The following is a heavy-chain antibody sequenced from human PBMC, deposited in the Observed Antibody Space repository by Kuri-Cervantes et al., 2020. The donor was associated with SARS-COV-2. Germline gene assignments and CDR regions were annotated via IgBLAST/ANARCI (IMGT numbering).Heavy chain of an antibody. V-gene: IGHV4-34*01. J-gene: IGHJ5*02. CDR3: ARESSSSWYWFDP. Sequence: SCAVYGGSFSGYYWSWIRQPPGKGLEWIGEINHSGSTNYNPSLKSRVTISVDTSKNQFSLKLSSVTAADTAVYYCARESSSSWYWFDPWGQGTLVTVSS. D-gene: IGHD6-13*01. CDR1: GGSFSGYY. CDR2: INHSGST.